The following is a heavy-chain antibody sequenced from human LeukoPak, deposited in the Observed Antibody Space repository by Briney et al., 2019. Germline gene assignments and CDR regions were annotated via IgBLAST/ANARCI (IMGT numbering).Heavy chain of an antibody. CDR3: ASSDSSGYYVDN. Sequence: SETLSLTCTVYGGSISSSSYYWGWIRQPPGKGLEWIGSIYYSGSTYYNPSLKSRLTISVGTSKTQFSLNLTSVTAADTALYYCASSDSSGYYVDNWGQGTLVTVSS. D-gene: IGHD3-22*01. CDR1: GGSISSSSYY. V-gene: IGHV4-39*07. CDR2: IYYSGST. J-gene: IGHJ4*02.